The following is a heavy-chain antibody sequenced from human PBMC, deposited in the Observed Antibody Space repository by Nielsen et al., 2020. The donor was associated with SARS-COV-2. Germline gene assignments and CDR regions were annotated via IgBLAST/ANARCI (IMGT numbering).Heavy chain of an antibody. Sequence: SETLSLTCTVSGGSISSGGYYWSWIRQHPGKGLEWIGYIYYSGSTYYNPSLKSRVTISVDTSKNQFSMKLSSVTAADTAVYYCAGAFYYNSYMDVWGKGTTVTVSS. CDR2: IYYSGST. CDR3: AGAFYYNSYMDV. V-gene: IGHV4-31*03. J-gene: IGHJ6*03. CDR1: GGSISSGGYY.